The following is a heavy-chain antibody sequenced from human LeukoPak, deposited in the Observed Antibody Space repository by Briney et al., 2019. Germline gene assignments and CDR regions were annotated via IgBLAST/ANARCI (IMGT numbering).Heavy chain of an antibody. D-gene: IGHD1-1*01. CDR1: GFTFSNYG. Sequence: GGSLRLSCAASGFTFSNYGMSWVRRAPGKGLEWVSAVSGNGGSSFYADSVKGRFTISRDNSKNTLFLQVDSLRAEDSAIYYCARRKVRGTGDYWGQGTQVTVSS. CDR3: ARRKVRGTGDY. CDR2: VSGNGGSS. J-gene: IGHJ4*02. V-gene: IGHV3-23*01.